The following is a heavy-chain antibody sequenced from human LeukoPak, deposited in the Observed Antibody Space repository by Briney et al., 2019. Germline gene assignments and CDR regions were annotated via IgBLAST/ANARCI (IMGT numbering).Heavy chain of an antibody. CDR1: GGSFSGYY. CDR3: ASIIGGVTRSLPYYYYGMDV. J-gene: IGHJ6*02. CDR2: INHSGST. D-gene: IGHD3-16*01. V-gene: IGHV4-34*01. Sequence: PSETLSLTCAVYGGSFSGYYWSWIRQPPGKGLEWIGEINHSGSTNYNPSLKSRVTISVDTSKNQFSLKLSSVTAADTAVYYCASIIGGVTRSLPYYYYGMDVWGQGTTVTVSS.